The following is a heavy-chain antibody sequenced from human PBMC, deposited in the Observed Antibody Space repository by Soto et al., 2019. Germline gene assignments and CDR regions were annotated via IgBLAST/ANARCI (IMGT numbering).Heavy chain of an antibody. CDR2: ISGSSAYI. CDR1: GFTFTSYS. CDR3: AGQKDAFHI. J-gene: IGHJ3*02. Sequence: EVQLVESGGGLVKPGGSLRLSCAASGFTFTSYSMNWVRQAPGKGLEWVSSISGSSAYIYYADSMKGRFTISRDNAKNSLYLQMSSLRAEDTAVDYCAGQKDAFHIWGQGTMVTVSS. V-gene: IGHV3-21*01.